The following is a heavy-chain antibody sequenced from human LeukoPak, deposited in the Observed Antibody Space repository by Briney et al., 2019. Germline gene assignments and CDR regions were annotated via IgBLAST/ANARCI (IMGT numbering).Heavy chain of an antibody. CDR3: ARSGGAAAIPTDY. Sequence: SETLSLTCTVSGGSISSGDYYWSWIRQPPGKGLEWIGYIYYSGSTYYNPSLKSRVTISVDTSKNQFSLKLSSVTAADTAVYYCARSGGAAAIPTDYWGQGTLVTVSS. J-gene: IGHJ4*02. D-gene: IGHD2-2*01. V-gene: IGHV4-30-4*08. CDR2: IYYSGST. CDR1: GGSISSGDYY.